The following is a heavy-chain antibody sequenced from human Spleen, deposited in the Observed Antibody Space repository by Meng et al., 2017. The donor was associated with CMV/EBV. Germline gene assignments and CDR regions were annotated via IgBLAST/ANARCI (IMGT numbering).Heavy chain of an antibody. CDR3: ATQVRKSYYTGAVDS. CDR1: Y. CDR2: ISYGGSPYYHPSLSGST. Sequence: YWGWLRQPPGKGLEWIGRISYGGSPYYHPSLSGSTYYNPSLKSRVTISIDTSKNHFSLKLSSVTAADTAVYYCATQVRKSYYTGAVDSWGQGTLVTVSS. V-gene: IGHV4-39*02. J-gene: IGHJ4*02. D-gene: IGHD3-10*01.